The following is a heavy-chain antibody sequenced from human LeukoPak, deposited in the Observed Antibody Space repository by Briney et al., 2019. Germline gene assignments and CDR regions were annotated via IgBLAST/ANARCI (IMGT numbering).Heavy chain of an antibody. CDR3: AKDPGHSVRGYYMDV. J-gene: IGHJ6*03. Sequence: GGSLRLSCAASGFTFSTYGMHWVRQAPGKGLEWVAFIHNDGSNELYAGSVKGRLIISRDNSKNTLYLQMNSLTTEDTAVYYCAKDPGHSVRGYYMDVWGKGTTVTVSS. D-gene: IGHD2-15*01. CDR2: IHNDGSNE. V-gene: IGHV3-30*02. CDR1: GFTFSTYG.